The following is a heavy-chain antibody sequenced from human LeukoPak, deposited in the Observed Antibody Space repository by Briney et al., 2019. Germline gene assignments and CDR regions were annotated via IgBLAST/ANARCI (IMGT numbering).Heavy chain of an antibody. Sequence: SETLSLTCTVSGGSITSTTYYWGWIRQPPGKGLERIGSISYGGSTRYNPSLKSRVTISVHTSKNQFSLNLSSVTAADTAVYYCARVPAGTIWFDPWGQGTLVIVSS. CDR3: ARVPAGTIWFDP. V-gene: IGHV4-39*01. J-gene: IGHJ5*02. CDR2: ISYGGST. D-gene: IGHD2-2*01. CDR1: GGSITSTTYY.